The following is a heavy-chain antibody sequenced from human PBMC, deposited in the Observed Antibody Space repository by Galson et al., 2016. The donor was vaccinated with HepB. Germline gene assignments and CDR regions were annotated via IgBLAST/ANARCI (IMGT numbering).Heavy chain of an antibody. J-gene: IGHJ6*02. Sequence: SLRLSCAASGFIFSNYWMHWVRQAPGKGLVWVSRIKSDGSGIRYADFVRGRFTISRDNAKNTLYLQMNSLRAEDTAVYYCARWGCRGGNCRYYYYGMDVWGQGTTVTASS. V-gene: IGHV3-74*01. CDR2: IKSDGSGI. CDR3: ARWGCRGGNCRYYYYGMDV. CDR1: GFIFSNYW. D-gene: IGHD2-15*01.